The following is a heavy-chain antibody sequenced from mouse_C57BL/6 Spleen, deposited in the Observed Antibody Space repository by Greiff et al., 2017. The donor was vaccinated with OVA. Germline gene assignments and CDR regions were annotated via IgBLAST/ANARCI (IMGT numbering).Heavy chain of an antibody. J-gene: IGHJ2*01. CDR2: IDPANGNT. CDR3: ARDDGYYYYFDY. Sequence: EVNVVDSVAELVRPGASVKLSCTASGFNIKNTYMHWVKQRPEQGLEWIGRIDPANGNTKYAPKFQGKATITADTSSNTAYLQLSSLTSEDTAIYYCARDDGYYYYFDYWGQGTTLTVSS. V-gene: IGHV14-3*01. CDR1: GFNIKNTY. D-gene: IGHD2-3*01.